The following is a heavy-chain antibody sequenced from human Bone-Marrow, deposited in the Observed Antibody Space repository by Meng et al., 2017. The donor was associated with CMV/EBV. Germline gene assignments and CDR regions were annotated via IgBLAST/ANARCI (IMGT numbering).Heavy chain of an antibody. Sequence: GESLKISCAASGFTFDDYAMHWVRQAPGKGLEWVSGISWSGGSTGYADSVKGRFSISRDNAKNTLYLQMNSLRAEDTAVYYCARVESAWYSSSWYLDYWGQGTLVTVSS. J-gene: IGHJ4*02. D-gene: IGHD6-13*01. CDR2: ISWSGGST. V-gene: IGHV3-20*04. CDR3: ARVESAWYSSSWYLDY. CDR1: GFTFDDYA.